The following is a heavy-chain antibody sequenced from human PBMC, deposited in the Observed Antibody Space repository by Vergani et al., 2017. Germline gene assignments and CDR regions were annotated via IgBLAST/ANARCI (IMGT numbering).Heavy chain of an antibody. CDR2: IYTSGST. CDR1: GASFSRGSYY. CDR3: ARDRWWSHPFDY. Sequence: QVQLQESGPGLVKPSQTLSLTCTVSGASFSRGSYYWSWIRQPAGKGLEWIGRIYTSGSTNYNPSLKSRVTMSVDTSKNQFSLKLRAVTAADPAVYSCARDRWWSHPFDYWGQGTLVTVSS. D-gene: IGHD2-8*02. J-gene: IGHJ4*02. V-gene: IGHV4-61*02.